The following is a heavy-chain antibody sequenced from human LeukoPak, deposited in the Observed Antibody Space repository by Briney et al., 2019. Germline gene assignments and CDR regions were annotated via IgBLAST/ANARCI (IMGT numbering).Heavy chain of an antibody. J-gene: IGHJ6*02. D-gene: IGHD4-17*01. Sequence: PGGSLRLSCAASGFTFSSYSMNWVRQAPGKGLEWVSYISSSSSYTNYADSVKGRFTISRDSAKNSLYLQMNSLRAEDTAVYYCARGKSGAYYYYGMDVWGQGTTVTVSS. V-gene: IGHV3-21*05. CDR1: GFTFSSYS. CDR3: ARGKSGAYYYYGMDV. CDR2: ISSSSSYT.